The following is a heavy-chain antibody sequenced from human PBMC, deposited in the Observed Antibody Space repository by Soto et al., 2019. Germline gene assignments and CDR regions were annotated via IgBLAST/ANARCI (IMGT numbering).Heavy chain of an antibody. CDR2: INGYNGDT. V-gene: IGHV1-18*04. D-gene: IGHD3-22*01. CDR1: GYTFTSYG. Sequence: EASVKVSCKASGYTFTSYGIGWVRQAPGQGLEWMGWINGYNGDTNYAQKLQGRVTVTTDTSTSTAYMELRSLTSDDTAVYYCARDKDRVSDRSVPNFDYWGQGTLVTVSS. J-gene: IGHJ4*01. CDR3: ARDKDRVSDRSVPNFDY.